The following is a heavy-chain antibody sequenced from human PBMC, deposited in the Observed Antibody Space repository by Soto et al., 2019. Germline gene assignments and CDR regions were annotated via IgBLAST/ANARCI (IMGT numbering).Heavy chain of an antibody. Sequence: SETLSLTCTVSGGSISSSSYYWGWIRQPPGKGLEWIGSIYYSGSTYYNPSLKSRVTISVDTSKNQFSLKLSSVTAADTAVYYCGSPNYDFDSSSGMDVWAKGPTVPVPS. J-gene: IGHJ6*04. V-gene: IGHV4-39*01. D-gene: IGHD3-3*01. CDR2: IYYSGST. CDR1: GGSISSSSYY. CDR3: GSPNYDFDSSSGMDV.